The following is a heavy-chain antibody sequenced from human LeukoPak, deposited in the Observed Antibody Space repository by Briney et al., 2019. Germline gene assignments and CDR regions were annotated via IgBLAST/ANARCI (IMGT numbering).Heavy chain of an antibody. V-gene: IGHV1-18*01. D-gene: IGHD3-22*01. CDR3: ARVIYYYDGSGPFDI. J-gene: IGHJ3*02. CDR2: ISAYNGNT. CDR1: GYTFTSYG. Sequence: ASVKVSCKASGYTFTSYGISWVRQAPGQGLEWMGWISAYNGNTNYAQKLQGRVTMTTDTSTSTAYMELRSLRSDDTAVYYCARVIYYYDGSGPFDIWGQGTMVTVSS.